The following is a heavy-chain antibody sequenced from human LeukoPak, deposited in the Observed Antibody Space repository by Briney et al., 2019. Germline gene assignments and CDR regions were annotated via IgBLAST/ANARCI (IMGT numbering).Heavy chain of an antibody. V-gene: IGHV3-30*02. J-gene: IGHJ4*02. CDR3: AKLNRWAGYEVDY. CDR2: IRYDGSNK. D-gene: IGHD5-12*01. CDR1: GFTFSSYG. Sequence: GGSLRLSCAASGFTFSSYGMHWVRQAPGKGLVWVAFIRYDGSNKYYADSVKGRFTISRDNSKNTLYLQMNSLRAEDTAVYYCAKLNRWAGYEVDYWGQGTLVTVSS.